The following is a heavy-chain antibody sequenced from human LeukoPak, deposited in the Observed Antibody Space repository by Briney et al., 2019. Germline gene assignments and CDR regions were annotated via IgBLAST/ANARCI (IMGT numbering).Heavy chain of an antibody. CDR1: GFTFSSYA. J-gene: IGHJ4*02. Sequence: GGSLRLSCAASGFTFSSYAMSWVRQAPGKGMEWVSAISGSGGSTYYADSVKGRFTISRDNSKNTLYLQMNSLRAEDTAVYYCAKEEGSSGYYLRRYWGQGTLVTVSS. D-gene: IGHD3-22*01. CDR2: ISGSGGST. CDR3: AKEEGSSGYYLRRY. V-gene: IGHV3-23*01.